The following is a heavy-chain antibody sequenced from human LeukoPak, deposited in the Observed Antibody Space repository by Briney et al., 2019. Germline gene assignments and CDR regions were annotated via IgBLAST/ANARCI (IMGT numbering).Heavy chain of an antibody. Sequence: PSGTPSLTCTVSGGSISSSSYYWGWIRQPPGKGLEWIGSIYYSGSTYYNPSLKSRVTISVDTSKNQFSLKLSSVTAADTAVYYCARPMVRGVITGHLYWGQGTLVTVSS. J-gene: IGHJ4*02. CDR1: GGSISSSSYY. CDR2: IYYSGST. CDR3: ARPMVRGVITGHLY. V-gene: IGHV4-39*01. D-gene: IGHD3-10*01.